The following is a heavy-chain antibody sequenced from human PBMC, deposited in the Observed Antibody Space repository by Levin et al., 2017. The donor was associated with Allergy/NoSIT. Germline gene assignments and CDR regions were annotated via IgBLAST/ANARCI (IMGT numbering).Heavy chain of an antibody. CDR2: ISYDGSNK. Sequence: GESLKISCAASGFTFSSLAMHWVRQAPGKGLEWVAAISYDGSNKYYTDSVKGRFTISRDNSENTLYLQMNRLRAEDTAVYYCGREWVRRIDCWGQGTLVTVSS. V-gene: IGHV3-30*04. J-gene: IGHJ4*02. D-gene: IGHD1-26*01. CDR1: GFTFSSLA. CDR3: GREWVRRIDC.